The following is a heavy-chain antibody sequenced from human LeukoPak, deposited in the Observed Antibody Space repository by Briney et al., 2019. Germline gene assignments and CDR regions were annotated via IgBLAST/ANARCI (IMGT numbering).Heavy chain of an antibody. Sequence: GGSLRLSCAASGFTFSSYGMHWVRQAPGKGLEWVAVISYDGSNKYYADSVKGRFTISRDNSKNTQYLQMNSLRAEDTAVYYCAKDRGSSGDVNFDYWGQGTLVTVSS. CDR3: AKDRGSSGDVNFDY. CDR1: GFTFSSYG. D-gene: IGHD6-19*01. CDR2: ISYDGSNK. V-gene: IGHV3-30*18. J-gene: IGHJ4*02.